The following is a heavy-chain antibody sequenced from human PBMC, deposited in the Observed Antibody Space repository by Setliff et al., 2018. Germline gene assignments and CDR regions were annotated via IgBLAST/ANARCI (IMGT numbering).Heavy chain of an antibody. V-gene: IGHV3-23*01. CDR3: AKVPGIATAGQTDSYYYYYYYMDV. J-gene: IGHJ6*03. CDR2: ISDSGGST. CDR1: GFTVSTYA. D-gene: IGHD6-13*01. Sequence: GGSLRLSCAASGFTVSTYAMSWVRQAPGKGLEWVSAISDSGGSTFYVDSVKGRFTISRDNSKNTLYSQMNSLRVEDTAVYYCAKVPGIATAGQTDSYYYYYYYMDVWGKGTTVTRLL.